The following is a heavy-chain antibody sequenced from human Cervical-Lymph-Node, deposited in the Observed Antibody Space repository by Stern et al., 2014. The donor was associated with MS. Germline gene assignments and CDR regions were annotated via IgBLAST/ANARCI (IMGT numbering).Heavy chain of an antibody. Sequence: FQLVQSGAEVKKPGESLTISCKLSGYSFTIYYIAWVRQMPGNGLEWMGVIYPYDSDTTYSPSFQGQVTISADKSITTAYLQWSSLRASDTAMYYCARHVQGFDYWGQGTLVTVSS. CDR2: IYPYDSDT. J-gene: IGHJ4*02. V-gene: IGHV5-51*01. CDR1: GYSFTIYY. CDR3: ARHVQGFDY.